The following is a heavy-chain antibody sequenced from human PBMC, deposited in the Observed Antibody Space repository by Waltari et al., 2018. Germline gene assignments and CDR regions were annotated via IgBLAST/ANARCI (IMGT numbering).Heavy chain of an antibody. J-gene: IGHJ4*02. Sequence: QVQLVESGGGVVQPGKSLRLSCVASGFSLSHYGMHWVRQTPGRGLEWVALTWSDGRVEYYADSVGGRFTVSRDNSKNILYLDMDSLRVDDTATYYCAKDAFGNTYLDYWGQGTLVTVSS. V-gene: IGHV3-33*03. CDR2: TWSDGRVE. CDR3: AKDAFGNTYLDY. CDR1: GFSLSHYG. D-gene: IGHD3-10*01.